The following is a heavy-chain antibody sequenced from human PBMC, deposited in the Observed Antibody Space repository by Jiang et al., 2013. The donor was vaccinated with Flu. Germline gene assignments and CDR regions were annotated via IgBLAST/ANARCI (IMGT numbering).Heavy chain of an antibody. D-gene: IGHD6-6*01. CDR2: IDWDDEK. J-gene: IGHJ4*02. CDR3: ARLVPASETFDY. CDR1: GFSLSPGGMC. Sequence: KPTQTLTLTCTFSGFSLSPGGMCVSWLRQPPGKALEWLARIDWDDEKYYSASLKTRLTISKDTSKSQVVLTMTNMDPVDTATYFCARLVPASETFDYWGQGTLVTVSS. V-gene: IGHV2-70*11.